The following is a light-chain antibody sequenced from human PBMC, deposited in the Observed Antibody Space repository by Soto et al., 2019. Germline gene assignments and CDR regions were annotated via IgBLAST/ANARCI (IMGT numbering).Light chain of an antibody. V-gene: IGKV1-5*03. CDR3: QQYNSDLT. J-gene: IGKJ2*01. Sequence: DIQMTQSPSTLSASVGDRVTITCRASQSISSWLAWYQQKPGKAPNLLIYKASSLESGVPSRFSGSGSGTEFTLTISSLQADDFATYYCQQYNSDLTFGQGTKLEIK. CDR1: QSISSW. CDR2: KAS.